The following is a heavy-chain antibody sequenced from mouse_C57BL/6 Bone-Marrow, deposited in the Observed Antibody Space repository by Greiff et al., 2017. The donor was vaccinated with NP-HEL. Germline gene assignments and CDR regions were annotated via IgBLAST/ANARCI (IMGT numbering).Heavy chain of an antibody. CDR1: GYTFTSYG. CDR3: ARSTMVTTKGFAY. J-gene: IGHJ3*01. CDR2: IYPRSGNT. V-gene: IGHV1-81*01. Sequence: VQLQQSGAELARPGASVKLSCKASGYTFTSYGISWVKQRTGQGLEWIGEIYPRSGNTYYNEKFKGKATLTADQSSSTAYMELRSLTSEDSAVYFCARSTMVTTKGFAYWGQGTLVTVSA. D-gene: IGHD2-2*01.